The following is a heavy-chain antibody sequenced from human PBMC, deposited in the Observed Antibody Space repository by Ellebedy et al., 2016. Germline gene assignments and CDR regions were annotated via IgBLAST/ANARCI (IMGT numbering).Heavy chain of an antibody. Sequence: GGSLRLSXAASGFTLSDYSMNWVRQAPGKGLEWVSSITSSSSYIFYADSVKGRFTISRDNSRDTLYLQMNSLRAEDTAVYYCYYGHYSASWGQGTLVTVSS. V-gene: IGHV3-21*04. CDR2: ITSSSSYI. CDR3: YYGHYSAS. J-gene: IGHJ4*02. D-gene: IGHD4-17*01. CDR1: GFTLSDYS.